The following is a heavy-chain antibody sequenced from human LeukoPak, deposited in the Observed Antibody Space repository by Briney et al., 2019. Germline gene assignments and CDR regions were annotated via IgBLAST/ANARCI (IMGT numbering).Heavy chain of an antibody. Sequence: SSETLSLTCTVSGDSIGSSYYYWGWIRQPPGKGLEWIGSIYYSGSTYYNPSLKSRVTISVDMSKNQFSLKLSSVTAADTAVYYCARSLYQLLTATPSWFDPWGQGTLVTVSS. CDR2: IYYSGST. V-gene: IGHV4-39*07. CDR3: ARSLYQLLTATPSWFDP. CDR1: GDSIGSSYYY. D-gene: IGHD2-2*01. J-gene: IGHJ5*02.